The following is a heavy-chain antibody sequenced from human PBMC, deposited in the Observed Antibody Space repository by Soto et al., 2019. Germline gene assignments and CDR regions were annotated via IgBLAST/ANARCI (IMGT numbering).Heavy chain of an antibody. D-gene: IGHD3-22*01. CDR3: ARLYYYDSSGYLFDY. Sequence: SETLSLTCTVSGGSISSSSDYWGWIRQPPGKGLEWIGSIYYSGSTYYNPSLKSRVTISVDTSKNQFSLKLSSVTAADTAVYYCARLYYYDSSGYLFDYWGQGTLVTVSS. J-gene: IGHJ4*02. V-gene: IGHV4-39*01. CDR1: GGSISSSSDY. CDR2: IYYSGST.